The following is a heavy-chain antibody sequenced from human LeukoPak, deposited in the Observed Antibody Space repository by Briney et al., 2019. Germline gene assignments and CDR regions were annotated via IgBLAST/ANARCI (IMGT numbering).Heavy chain of an antibody. V-gene: IGHV4-34*01. CDR1: GGSFSGYY. CDR2: INHSGST. D-gene: IGHD6-19*01. Sequence: SETLSLTCAVYGGSFSGYYWSCIRQPPGKGLEWIGEINHSGSTNYNPSLKSRVTISVDTSKNQFSLKLSSVTAADTAVYYCARGYSSGWYGYWGQGTLVTVSS. CDR3: ARGYSSGWYGY. J-gene: IGHJ4*02.